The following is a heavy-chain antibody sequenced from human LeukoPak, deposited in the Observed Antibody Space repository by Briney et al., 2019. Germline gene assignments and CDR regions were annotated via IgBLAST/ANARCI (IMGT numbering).Heavy chain of an antibody. V-gene: IGHV1-69*05. J-gene: IGHJ4*02. CDR3: ATGVLRSTLGPEV. Sequence: VASVKVSCKASGGTFSSYAISWVRQAPGQGLEWMGGIIPIFGTANYAQKFQGRVTITTDESTSTAYMELSSLRSEDTAVYYCATGVLRSTLGPEVWGQGTLVTVSS. D-gene: IGHD3-3*01. CDR2: IIPIFGTA. CDR1: GGTFSSYA.